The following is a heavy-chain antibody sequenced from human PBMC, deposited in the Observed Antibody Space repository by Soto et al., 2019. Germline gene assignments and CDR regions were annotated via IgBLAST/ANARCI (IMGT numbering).Heavy chain of an antibody. V-gene: IGHV3-30-3*01. CDR3: ARGFTIFGVVSNAFDI. D-gene: IGHD3-3*01. J-gene: IGHJ3*02. Sequence: GGSLRLSCAASGFTFSSYAMHWVRQAPGKGLEWVAVISYDGSNKYYADSVKGRFTISRDNSKNTLYLQMNSLRAEDTAVYYCARGFTIFGVVSNAFDIWGQGTMVTVSS. CDR1: GFTFSSYA. CDR2: ISYDGSNK.